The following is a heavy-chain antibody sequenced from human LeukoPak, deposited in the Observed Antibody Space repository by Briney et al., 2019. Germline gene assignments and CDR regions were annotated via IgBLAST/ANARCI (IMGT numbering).Heavy chain of an antibody. CDR3: AKELTPDRSGFDAFDI. J-gene: IGHJ3*02. D-gene: IGHD3-22*01. V-gene: IGHV3-48*03. CDR1: GFTFSDYE. CDR2: ISSSGNTI. Sequence: GGSLRLSCAASGFTFSDYEMDWVRQAPGKGLEWVSYISSSGNTIYYADSVKGRFTISRDNAKNSRYLQMNSLRAEDTAVYYCAKELTPDRSGFDAFDIWGQGTMVTVSS.